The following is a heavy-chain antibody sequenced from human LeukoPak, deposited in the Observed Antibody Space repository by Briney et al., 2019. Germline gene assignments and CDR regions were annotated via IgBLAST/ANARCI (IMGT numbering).Heavy chain of an antibody. Sequence: PGGSLRLSCAASGFTFTSYAMSWVRQAPGKGLEWVSAISNSGGSTYYADSVKGRFTLSRDNSKNTLYLQMNSLRAGDTAVYYCAKAITGTTRPYGMDVWGQGTTVTASS. CDR3: AKAITGTTRPYGMDV. D-gene: IGHD1-20*01. CDR2: ISNSGGST. V-gene: IGHV3-23*01. CDR1: GFTFTSYA. J-gene: IGHJ6*02.